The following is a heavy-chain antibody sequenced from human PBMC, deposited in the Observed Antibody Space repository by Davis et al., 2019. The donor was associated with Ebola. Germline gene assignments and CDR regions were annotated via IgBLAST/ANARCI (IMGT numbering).Heavy chain of an antibody. J-gene: IGHJ6*02. CDR3: ARGVIAARLHVNGMDV. V-gene: IGHV3-11*01. D-gene: IGHD6-6*01. Sequence: VKGRFTISRDNAKNSLYLQMNSLRAEDTAVYYCARGVIAARLHVNGMDVWGQGTTVTVSS.